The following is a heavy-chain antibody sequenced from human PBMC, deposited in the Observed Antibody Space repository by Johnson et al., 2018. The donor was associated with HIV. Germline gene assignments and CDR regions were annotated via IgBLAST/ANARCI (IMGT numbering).Heavy chain of an antibody. Sequence: VQLVESGGGLVQPGGSLRLSCAASGFTFTTSAMSWVRQAPGKGLEWVSAISDSGDNTYYAASVRGRFTISRDNSKNTLYLQMNSLRAEDSAVYYCAKLAIDYSGAWYGLTFDIWGQGTMVTVSS. CDR1: GFTFTTSA. J-gene: IGHJ3*02. D-gene: IGHD6-19*01. CDR3: AKLAIDYSGAWYGLTFDI. CDR2: ISDSGDNT. V-gene: IGHV3-23*04.